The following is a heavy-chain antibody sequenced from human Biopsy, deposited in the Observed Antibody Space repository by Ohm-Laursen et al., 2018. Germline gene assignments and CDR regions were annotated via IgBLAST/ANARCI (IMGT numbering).Heavy chain of an antibody. J-gene: IGHJ4*02. Sequence: SETLSLTCTVSGGSISGYHWSWIRKSTGKGLEWLAYITYTGGINSNPSLNGRATMFLDTSKNQFSLRLIYVTAADAAVYFCARMPHFDYWGQGILVTVSS. V-gene: IGHV4-59*01. D-gene: IGHD2-2*01. CDR1: GGSISGYH. CDR3: ARMPHFDY. CDR2: ITYTGGI.